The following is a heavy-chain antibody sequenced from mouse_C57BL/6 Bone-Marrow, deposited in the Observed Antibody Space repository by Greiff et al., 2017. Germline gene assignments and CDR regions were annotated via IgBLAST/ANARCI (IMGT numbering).Heavy chain of an antibody. CDR3: ARDYYGSTLDY. Sequence: VQLQQPGAELVMPGASVKLSCKASGYTFTSYWMHWVKQRPGQGLEWIGETDPSDSYTNYNQKFKGKSTLTVDKSSSTAYMQLSSLTSEDSAVYYCARDYYGSTLDYWGQGTTLTVSS. J-gene: IGHJ2*01. D-gene: IGHD1-1*01. CDR1: GYTFTSYW. V-gene: IGHV1-69*01. CDR2: TDPSDSYT.